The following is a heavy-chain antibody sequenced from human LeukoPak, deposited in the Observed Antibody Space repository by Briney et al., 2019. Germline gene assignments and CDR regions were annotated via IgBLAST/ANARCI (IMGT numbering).Heavy chain of an antibody. CDR1: GYTFTSYV. D-gene: IGHD3-22*01. J-gene: IGHJ4*02. V-gene: IGHV1-8*01. CDR2: MNPNSGNT. Sequence: ASVTVSCQASGYTFTSYVIIWVRQATGQGLEWMVWMNPNSGNTGYAQKFQGRVTMTRNTSISTAYMELSSLRSEDTAVYYCARGYDSSGYYDYWGQGTLVTVSS. CDR3: ARGYDSSGYYDY.